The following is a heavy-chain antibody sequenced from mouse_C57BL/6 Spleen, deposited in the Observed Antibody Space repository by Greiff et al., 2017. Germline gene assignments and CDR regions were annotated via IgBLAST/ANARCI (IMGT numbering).Heavy chain of an antibody. V-gene: IGHV1-81*01. CDR1: GYTFTSYG. D-gene: IGHD2-3*01. J-gene: IGHJ2*01. CDR3: AREEGGYYAYFDY. Sequence: QVQLQQSGAELARPGASVKLSCKASGYTFTSYGISWVKQRTGQGLEWIGEIYPRSGNTYYNEKFKGKATLPADKSSSTAYMELRSLTSEDSAVYFCAREEGGYYAYFDYWGQGTTLTVSS. CDR2: IYPRSGNT.